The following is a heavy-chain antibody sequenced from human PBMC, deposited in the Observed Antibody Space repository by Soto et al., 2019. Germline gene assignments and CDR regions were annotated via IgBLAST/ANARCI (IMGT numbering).Heavy chain of an antibody. CDR2: IRDNGGRT. CDR1: GFTFSTYA. V-gene: IGHV3-23*01. CDR3: ARDLHTPMPVATAF. J-gene: IGHJ4*02. D-gene: IGHD2-2*01. Sequence: EVPLLESGGALVQPGGSLRLSCAASGFTFSTYAMTWVRQAPGKGLESGSGIRDNGGRTYYADSVKGRFTISRDNSKNTLYLQMNSLRAEDTAIYYCARDLHTPMPVATAFWGQGTLVTVSS.